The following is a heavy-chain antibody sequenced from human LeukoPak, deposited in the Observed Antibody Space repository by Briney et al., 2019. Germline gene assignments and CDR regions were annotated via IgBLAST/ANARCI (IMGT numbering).Heavy chain of an antibody. V-gene: IGHV3-66*01. CDR2: IYSGGST. J-gene: IGHJ4*02. D-gene: IGHD4-17*01. Sequence: GRSLRLSCAASGFTFSDYYMSWVRQAPGKGLEWVSVIYSGGSTYYADSVKGRFTISRDNSKNTLYLQMNSLRAEDTAVYYCARAPMTTVTTVDYWGQGTLVTVSS. CDR3: ARAPMTTVTTVDY. CDR1: GFTFSDYY.